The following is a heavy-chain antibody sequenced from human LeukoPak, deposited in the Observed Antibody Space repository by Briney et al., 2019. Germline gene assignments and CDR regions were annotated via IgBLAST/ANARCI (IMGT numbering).Heavy chain of an antibody. CDR2: ISADGQVT. D-gene: IGHD3-10*01. J-gene: IGHJ4*02. V-gene: IGHV3-23*01. Sequence: GGSLRLSCAGSGLSFGTYAMSWVRQAPGMGLEWVSSISADGQVTYYAHSVEGRFTVSRDNSKSTLYLQLNSLRAEDTATYYCARDPYNTILYRLAHWGQGTLVTVSS. CDR3: ARDPYNTILYRLAH. CDR1: GLSFGTYA.